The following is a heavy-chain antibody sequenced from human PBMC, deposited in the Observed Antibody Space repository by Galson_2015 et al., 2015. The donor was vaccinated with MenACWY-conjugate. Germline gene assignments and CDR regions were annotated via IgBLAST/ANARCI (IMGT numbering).Heavy chain of an antibody. V-gene: IGHV4-34*01. J-gene: IGHJ4*02. CDR3: ARQGPPTYYYDSSGYYFDY. Sequence: SEPLSLTCAVYGGSFSGYYWSWIRQPPGKGLEWIGEINHSGSTNYNPSLKSRVTISVDTSKNQFSLKLSSVTAADTAVYYCARQGPPTYYYDSSGYYFDYWGQGTLVTVSS. D-gene: IGHD3-22*01. CDR2: INHSGST. CDR1: GGSFSGYY.